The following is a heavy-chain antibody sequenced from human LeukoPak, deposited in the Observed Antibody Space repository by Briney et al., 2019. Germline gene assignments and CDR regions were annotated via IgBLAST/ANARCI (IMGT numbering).Heavy chain of an antibody. Sequence: SETLSLTCTVSGGSISSYYWSWIRQPPGKGLEWIGYIYYSGSTNYNPSLKSRVTISVDTSENQFSLKLSSVTAADTAVYYCARGDYDFWSGYYHFDYWGQGTLVTVSS. CDR2: IYYSGST. D-gene: IGHD3-3*01. J-gene: IGHJ4*02. CDR3: ARGDYDFWSGYYHFDY. CDR1: GGSISSYY. V-gene: IGHV4-59*01.